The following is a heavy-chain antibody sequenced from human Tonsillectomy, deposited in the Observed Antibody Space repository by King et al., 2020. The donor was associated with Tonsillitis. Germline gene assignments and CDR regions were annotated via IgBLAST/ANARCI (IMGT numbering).Heavy chain of an antibody. J-gene: IGHJ4*02. D-gene: IGHD2-2*01. Sequence: QLVQSGGGLVQPGGSLRLSCAASGFTFSSYSMNWVRQAPGKGLEWVSYISSSSSTIYYADSVKGRFTISRDNAKNSLYLQMNSLRAEDTAVYYCARGSGYCSSTSCYYFDYRGQGTLVTVSS. V-gene: IGHV3-48*01. CDR1: GFTFSSYS. CDR2: ISSSSSTI. CDR3: ARGSGYCSSTSCYYFDY.